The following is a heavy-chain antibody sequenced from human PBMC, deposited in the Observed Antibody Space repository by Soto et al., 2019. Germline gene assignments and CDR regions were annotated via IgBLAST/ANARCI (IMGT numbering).Heavy chain of an antibody. D-gene: IGHD6-19*01. CDR1: VSPFHAYG. V-gene: IGHV1-18*01. J-gene: IGHJ3*02. CDR2: ISAYNGNT. CDR3: ARADRQWLVRGDAFDI. Sequence: ASVKVSCRVSVSPFHAYGSTGVRRAPGQGLEWMGWISAYNGNTNYAQKLQGRVTMTTDTSTSTAYMELRSLRSDDTAVYYCARADRQWLVRGDAFDIWGQGTMVPVSS.